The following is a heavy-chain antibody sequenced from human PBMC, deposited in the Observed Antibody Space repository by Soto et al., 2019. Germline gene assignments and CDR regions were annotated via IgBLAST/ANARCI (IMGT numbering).Heavy chain of an antibody. V-gene: IGHV3-11*06. CDR3: ASSKPARLPTFDY. D-gene: IGHD2-15*01. CDR2: ISSSSSYT. J-gene: IGHJ4*02. CDR1: GFTFSDYY. Sequence: AGGSLRLSCAASGFTFSDYYMSWIRQAPGKGLEWVSYISSSSSYTNYADSVKGRFTISRDNAKNSLYLQMNSLRAEDTAVYYCASSKPARLPTFDYWGQGTLVTVSS.